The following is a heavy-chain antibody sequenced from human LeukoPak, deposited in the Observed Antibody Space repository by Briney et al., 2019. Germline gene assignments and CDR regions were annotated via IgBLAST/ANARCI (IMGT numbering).Heavy chain of an antibody. V-gene: IGHV1-2*02. CDR1: GYTFTGYY. Sequence: ASVKVSRKASGYTFTGYYMHWVRQAHGQGLEWMGWINPNSGDTNYAQKFQGRVTMTRDTSISTAYMELSRLRSDDKAVYYCARETASLGFDYWGQGTLVNVSS. CDR2: INPNSGDT. D-gene: IGHD5-18*01. J-gene: IGHJ4*02. CDR3: ARETASLGFDY.